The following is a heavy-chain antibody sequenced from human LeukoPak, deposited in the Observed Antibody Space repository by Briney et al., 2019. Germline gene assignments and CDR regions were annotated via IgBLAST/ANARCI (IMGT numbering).Heavy chain of an antibody. CDR1: GDSISSSNCY. CDR2: IYFSGGT. Sequence: SETLSLTCTVSGDSISSSNCYWGWIRQPPGKGLEWIGSIYFSGGTYYNASLKSRVTISVDTSKNQFSLKLSSVTAADTAVYYCARVIVGYYYYYYMDVWGKGTTVTISS. J-gene: IGHJ6*03. V-gene: IGHV4-39*07. CDR3: ARVIVGYYYYYYMDV. D-gene: IGHD1-26*01.